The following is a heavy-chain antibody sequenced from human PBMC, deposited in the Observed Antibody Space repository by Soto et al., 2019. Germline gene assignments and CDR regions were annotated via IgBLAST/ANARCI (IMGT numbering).Heavy chain of an antibody. D-gene: IGHD2-21*02. CDR3: ASHACGGNCYLDY. CDR2: IEPTDSYS. V-gene: IGHV5-10-1*03. CDR1: GDKLPTYW. J-gene: IGHJ4*02. Sequence: EVQLVQSGAEVKKPGESLRIACKGAGDKLPTYWSSCVRQMPGKGLEWMGRIEPTDSYSNFSPSFQGNVTMSVDKSLGTAYLQSSRLQTSDTAIYYCASHACGGNCYLDYCCQGTLVTVS.